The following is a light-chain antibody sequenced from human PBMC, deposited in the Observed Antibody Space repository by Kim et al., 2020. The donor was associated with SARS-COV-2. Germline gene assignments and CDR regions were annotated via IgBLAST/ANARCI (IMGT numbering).Light chain of an antibody. J-gene: IGKJ5*01. CDR2: GAS. CDR3: QQHTTCPIT. V-gene: IGKV1-17*01. Sequence: ASVGDRVTITCRASQDIRNDLGWYQQNPGRAPKRLIYGASSLQSGVPSRFSGSGSGTEFTLTISSVQPEDFATYFCQQHTTCPITFGQGTPVEIK. CDR1: QDIRND.